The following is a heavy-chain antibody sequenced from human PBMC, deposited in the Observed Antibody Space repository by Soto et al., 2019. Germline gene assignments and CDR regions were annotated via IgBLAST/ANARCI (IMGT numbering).Heavy chain of an antibody. CDR3: ARAGVYVRQYYFDY. Sequence: PSETLSLTCTFSGGSISSGGYYWSWIRQHPGKGLEWIGYIYYSGSTYYNSSLKSRVTISVDTSKNRLSLKLSSVTAADTAVYYCARAGVYVRQYYFDYWGQGTLVTVSS. V-gene: IGHV4-31*03. CDR1: GGSISSGGYY. J-gene: IGHJ4*02. D-gene: IGHD2-8*01. CDR2: IYYSGST.